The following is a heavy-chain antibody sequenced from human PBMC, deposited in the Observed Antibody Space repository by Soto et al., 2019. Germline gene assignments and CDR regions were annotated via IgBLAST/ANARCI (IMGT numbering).Heavy chain of an antibody. CDR2: MNPNSGNT. D-gene: IGHD3-3*01. J-gene: IGHJ6*03. CDR3: ARANYDFWSGYTFSYYYYMDV. CDR1: GYTFTSYD. V-gene: IGHV1-8*01. Sequence: ASVKVSCKASGYTFTSYDINWVRQATGQGLEWMGWMNPNSGNTGYAQKFQGRVTMTRNTSISTAYMELSSLRSEDTAVYYCARANYDFWSGYTFSYYYYMDVWGKGTTVTVSS.